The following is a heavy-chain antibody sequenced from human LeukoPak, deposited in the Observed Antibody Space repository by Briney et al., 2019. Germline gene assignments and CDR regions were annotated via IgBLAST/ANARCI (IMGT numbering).Heavy chain of an antibody. V-gene: IGHV1-18*01. CDR1: GYTFTSYG. Sequence: ASVKVSCKASGYTFTSYGISWVRQAPGQGLEWMGWISAYNGNTNYVQKLQGRVTMTTDTSTSTAYMELRSLRSDDTAVYYCAREDIVVVPAATPYYFDYWGQGTLVTVSS. CDR3: AREDIVVVPAATPYYFDY. J-gene: IGHJ4*02. CDR2: ISAYNGNT. D-gene: IGHD2-2*01.